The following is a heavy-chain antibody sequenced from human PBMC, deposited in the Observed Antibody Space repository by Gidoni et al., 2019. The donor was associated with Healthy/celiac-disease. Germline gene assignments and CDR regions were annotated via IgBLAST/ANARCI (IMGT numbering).Heavy chain of an antibody. CDR3: ARDQVGLPPNNYYYYYMDV. D-gene: IGHD4-17*01. Sequence: QVQLVESGGGVVQPGRSLRLSCAASGFTFSSYAMHWVRQAPGKGLEWVAVISYDGSNKYYADSVKGRFTISRDNSKNTLYLQMNSLRAEDTAVYYCARDQVGLPPNNYYYYYMDVWGKGTTVTVSS. J-gene: IGHJ6*03. V-gene: IGHV3-30-3*01. CDR2: ISYDGSNK. CDR1: GFTFSSYA.